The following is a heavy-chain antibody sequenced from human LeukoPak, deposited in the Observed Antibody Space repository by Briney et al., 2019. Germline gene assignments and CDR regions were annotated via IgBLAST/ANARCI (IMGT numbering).Heavy chain of an antibody. Sequence: GGSLRLSCAASGFTFSSYGMHWVRQAPGKGLEWVAFIRYDGSNKYYADSVKGRFTISRDNSKNTLYLQMNSLRAEDTAVYYCARDRGWNDPPDYWGQGTLVTVSS. CDR1: GFTFSSYG. CDR3: ARDRGWNDPPDY. V-gene: IGHV3-30*02. CDR2: IRYDGSNK. D-gene: IGHD1-1*01. J-gene: IGHJ4*02.